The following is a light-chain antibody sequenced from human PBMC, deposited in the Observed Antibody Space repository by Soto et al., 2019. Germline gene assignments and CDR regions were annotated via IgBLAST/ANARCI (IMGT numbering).Light chain of an antibody. Sequence: QMTQSPSSLSASVGDRLTFTCRASHSISNLLNWYQQKPGKEPKCLIYGASSLSSGVPSRFSGGGSGTEFTLTISSLQPEDFGTYYCQQSYSTPQTFGQGTRWIS. J-gene: IGKJ1*01. CDR1: HSISNL. V-gene: IGKV1-39*01. CDR3: QQSYSTPQT. CDR2: GAS.